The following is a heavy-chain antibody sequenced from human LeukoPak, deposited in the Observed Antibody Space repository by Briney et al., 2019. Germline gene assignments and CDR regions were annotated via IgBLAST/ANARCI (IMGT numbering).Heavy chain of an antibody. D-gene: IGHD1-26*01. V-gene: IGHV1-2*02. CDR3: ARVPELLDAFDI. J-gene: IGHJ3*02. CDR1: GYTFTGYY. Sequence: ASVKVSCKASGYTFTGYYMHWVRQAPGQGLEWMGWINPNSGGTNYAQKFQGRVTMTRDTSISTAYMELSRLRSDDTAVYYCARVPELLDAFDIWGQGTIVTVSS. CDR2: INPNSGGT.